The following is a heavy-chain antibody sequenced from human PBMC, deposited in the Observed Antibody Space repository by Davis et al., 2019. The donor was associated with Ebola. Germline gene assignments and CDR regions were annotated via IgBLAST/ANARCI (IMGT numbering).Heavy chain of an antibody. V-gene: IGHV4-59*01. D-gene: IGHD6-6*01. CDR1: GGSISSYY. Sequence: MPSETLSLTCTVSGGSISSYYWSWTRQPPGKGLEWIGYIYYSGSTNYNPSLKSRVTISVDTSKNQFSLKLSSVTAADTAVYYCARADDSSSSDAFDIWGQGTMVTVSS. CDR3: ARADDSSSSDAFDI. CDR2: IYYSGST. J-gene: IGHJ3*02.